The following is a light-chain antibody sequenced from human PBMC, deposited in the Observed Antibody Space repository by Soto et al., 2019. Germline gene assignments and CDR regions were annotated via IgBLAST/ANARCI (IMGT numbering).Light chain of an antibody. CDR2: AAS. J-gene: IGKJ4*01. Sequence: DIQMTQSPSSVSPSVGDRVTITCRASQGISSWLAWCLQKPGKVPNPLIYAASTLQSGVPSRFSGSGSGTDFTLTLSSLQPEDFATYYCQQANSFPRLTFGGGTKVEIK. CDR1: QGISSW. CDR3: QQANSFPRLT. V-gene: IGKV1D-12*01.